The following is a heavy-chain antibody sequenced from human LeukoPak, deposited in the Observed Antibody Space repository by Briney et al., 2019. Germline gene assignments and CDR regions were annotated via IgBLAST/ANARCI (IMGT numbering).Heavy chain of an antibody. J-gene: IGHJ4*02. V-gene: IGHV4-34*01. D-gene: IGHD3-22*01. CDR3: ARGSLYYDSGRPDY. CDR2: INHSGST. CDR1: DGSFSGYY. Sequence: SETLSLTCAVYDGSFSGYYWSWIRQPPGKGLEWIGEINHSGSTNYNPSLKSRVTISVDTSNNQFSLKMSSVTAADTAVYYCARGSLYYDSGRPDYWGQGTLVTVSS.